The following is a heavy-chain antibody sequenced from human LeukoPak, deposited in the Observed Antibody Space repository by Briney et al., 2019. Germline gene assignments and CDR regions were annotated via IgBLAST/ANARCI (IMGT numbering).Heavy chain of an antibody. V-gene: IGHV4-31*03. CDR1: GGSISSGGYY. CDR3: ARGGLRYFDWFLLIDY. CDR2: IYYSGST. J-gene: IGHJ4*02. Sequence: SQTLSLTCTVSGGSISSGGYYWSWIRQHPGKGLEWIGYIYYSGSTYYNPSLKSRVTISVDTSKNQFSLKLSSVTAADTAVYYCARGGLRYFDWFLLIDYWGQGTLVTVSS. D-gene: IGHD3-9*01.